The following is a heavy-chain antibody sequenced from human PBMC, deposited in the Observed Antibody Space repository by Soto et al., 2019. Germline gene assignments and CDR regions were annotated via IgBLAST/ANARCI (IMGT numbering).Heavy chain of an antibody. D-gene: IGHD3-10*01. J-gene: IGHJ4*02. CDR1: GYIFGSYP. CDR2: ITGSGTTK. V-gene: IGHV3-23*01. CDR3: ARARLQIRGICFDF. Sequence: PGGSLRLSCIGSGYIFGSYPMSWVRQAPGKGLEWVSGITGSGTTKYYADSLKGRFTISRDNSKNTLDLQMDSLRAEDSAIYYCARARLQIRGICFDFWGQGALVTVSS.